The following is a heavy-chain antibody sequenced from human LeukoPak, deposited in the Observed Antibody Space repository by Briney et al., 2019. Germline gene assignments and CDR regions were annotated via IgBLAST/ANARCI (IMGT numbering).Heavy chain of an antibody. D-gene: IGHD2-8*01. V-gene: IGHV3-33*05. CDR2: ISYDDNTE. CDR1: RFIFSVYG. CDR3: ARDGSTNSQNWFDP. Sequence: GGSLRLSCVASRFIFSVYGMHWVRQAPGKELKWVAFISYDDNTEYYIDSVKGRFTISRDNSKNTLFLQLNNLRPEDTGVYYCARDGSTNSQNWFDPWGQGTLVIVSS. J-gene: IGHJ5*02.